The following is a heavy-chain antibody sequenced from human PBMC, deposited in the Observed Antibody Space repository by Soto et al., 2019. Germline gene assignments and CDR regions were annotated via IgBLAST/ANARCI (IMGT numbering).Heavy chain of an antibody. CDR2: IYYSGST. CDR3: AREPDGSSWTFDY. Sequence: QVQLQESGPGLVKPSETLSLTCTVSGGSVSSGSYYWSWIRQPPGKGLEWIGYIYYSGSTNYNPSLKSRVTISVDTSKNLFSLKLSSVTAADTAVYYCAREPDGSSWTFDYWGQGTLVTVSS. J-gene: IGHJ4*02. CDR1: GGSVSSGSYY. D-gene: IGHD6-13*01. V-gene: IGHV4-61*01.